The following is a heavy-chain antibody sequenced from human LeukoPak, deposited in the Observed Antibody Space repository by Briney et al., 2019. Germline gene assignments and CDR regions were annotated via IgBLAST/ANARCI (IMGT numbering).Heavy chain of an antibody. Sequence: PGGSLRLSCAASGFTFSSYWMSWVRQAPGKGLEWMANIKQDGSEKYYVDSVKGRFTISRDNAKNSLYLQMNSLRAEDTAVYYCARVRATDAFDIWGQGTMLTVSS. J-gene: IGHJ3*02. CDR3: ARVRATDAFDI. CDR1: GFTFSSYW. CDR2: IKQDGSEK. V-gene: IGHV3-7*01.